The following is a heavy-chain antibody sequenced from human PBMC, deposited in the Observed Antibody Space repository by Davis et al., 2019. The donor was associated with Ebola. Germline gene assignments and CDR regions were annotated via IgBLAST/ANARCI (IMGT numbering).Heavy chain of an antibody. CDR3: TTGYCTGGVCYGTDY. J-gene: IGHJ4*02. CDR2: IKSKTDGGTT. Sequence: GESLKISCAASGFTFSNAWMSWVRQAPGKGLEWVGRIKSKTDGGTTDYAATVKGRFTISRDDSKNTLYLQMNSLKTEDTAVYYCTTGYCTGGVCYGTDYWGQGTLVTVSS. D-gene: IGHD2-8*02. V-gene: IGHV3-15*01. CDR1: GFTFSNAW.